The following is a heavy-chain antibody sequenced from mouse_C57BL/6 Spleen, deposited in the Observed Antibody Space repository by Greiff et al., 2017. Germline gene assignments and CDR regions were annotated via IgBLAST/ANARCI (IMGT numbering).Heavy chain of an antibody. CDR3: ARYDGYYCCDY. CDR1: GYTFTSYW. V-gene: IGHV1-64*01. D-gene: IGHD2-3*01. J-gene: IGHJ2*01. CDR2: IHPNSGST. Sequence: VQLQQSGAELVKPGASVKLSCKASGYTFTSYWMHWVKQRPGQGLEWIGMIHPNSGSTNYNEKFKSKATLTVDKSSSTAYMQLSSLTSEDSAVYYCARYDGYYCCDYWGQDNTLTVSS.